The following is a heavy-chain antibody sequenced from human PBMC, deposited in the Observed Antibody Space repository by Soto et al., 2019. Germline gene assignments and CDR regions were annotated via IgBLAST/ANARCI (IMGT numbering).Heavy chain of an antibody. CDR3: ARVRRLLRYNWFDP. CDR1: GGSFSGYY. J-gene: IGHJ5*02. D-gene: IGHD1-26*01. V-gene: IGHV4-34*01. Sequence: SETLSLTCAVYGGSFSGYYWSWIRQPPGKGLEWIGEINHSGSTNYNPSLKSRVTISVDTSKNQFSLKLSSVTAADTAVYYCARVRRLLRYNWFDPWGQGTLVTVSS. CDR2: INHSGST.